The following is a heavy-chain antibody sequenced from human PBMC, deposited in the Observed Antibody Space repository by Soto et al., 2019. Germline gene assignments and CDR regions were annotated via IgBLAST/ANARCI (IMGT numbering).Heavy chain of an antibody. D-gene: IGHD4-17*01. CDR2: IIPTFATA. CDR1: GGTFSSYA. CDR3: AGEGYGDYCKPVDY. J-gene: IGHJ4*02. V-gene: IGHV1-69*01. Sequence: QVQLVQSGAEVKKPGSSVKVSCKASGGTFSSYAISWVRQAPGQGLEWTGGIIPTFATAHYAQKFQGRVTITADESTSTAYMERSSLRSEDTAVYYCAGEGYGDYCKPVDYWVQGTRATDSS.